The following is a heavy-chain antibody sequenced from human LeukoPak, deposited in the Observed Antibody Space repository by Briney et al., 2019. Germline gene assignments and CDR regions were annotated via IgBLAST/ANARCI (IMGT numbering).Heavy chain of an antibody. D-gene: IGHD5-18*01. V-gene: IGHV4-30-4*01. CDR1: GGSISSGDYY. J-gene: IGHJ4*02. CDR2: IYYSGST. Sequence: SETLSLTCTVSGGSISSGDYYWSWIRQPPGKGLEWIGYIYYSGSTYYNPSLKSRVTISVDTSKNQFSLKLSSVTAADTAVYYCARGGLWLVYFDYWGQGTLVTVSS. CDR3: ARGGLWLVYFDY.